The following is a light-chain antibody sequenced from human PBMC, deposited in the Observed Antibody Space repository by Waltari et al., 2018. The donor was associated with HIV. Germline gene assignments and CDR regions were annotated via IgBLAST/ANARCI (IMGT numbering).Light chain of an antibody. CDR3: QAWAGGTGSEGV. CDR2: QDG. V-gene: IGLV3-1*01. CDR1: ALQSRY. J-gene: IGLJ2*01. Sequence: SYELTQPPSVSVSPGQTASIACSGDALQSRYVSWYQKRPGQSPVFVVFQDGKRPSGMPERFSGANSGNTATLTISGTQAMDEADYFCQAWAGGTGSEGVFGGGTKLTVL.